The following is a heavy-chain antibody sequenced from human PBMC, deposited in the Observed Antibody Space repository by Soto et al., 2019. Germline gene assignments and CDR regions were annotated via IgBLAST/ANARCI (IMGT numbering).Heavy chain of an antibody. J-gene: IGHJ4*02. Sequence: SGAPSPPCPVSGGSLSSYYWSWVRQPPGEGLEWIGYIYYSGSTNYNPSLKSRVTISVDTSKNQFSLKLSSVTAADTAVYYCARSYDFWSGYYRGFYFDYWGQGTLVTVSS. D-gene: IGHD3-3*01. V-gene: IGHV4-59*01. CDR2: IYYSGST. CDR1: GGSLSSYY. CDR3: ARSYDFWSGYYRGFYFDY.